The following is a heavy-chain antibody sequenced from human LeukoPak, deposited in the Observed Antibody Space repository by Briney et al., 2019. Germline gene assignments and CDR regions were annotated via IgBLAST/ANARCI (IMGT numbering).Heavy chain of an antibody. CDR2: INPNSGGT. CDR1: GYTFTGYY. CDR3: AGDGYSSSSYYYMDV. V-gene: IGHV1-2*02. J-gene: IGHJ6*03. D-gene: IGHD6-6*01. Sequence: ASVKVSCKASGYTFTGYYMHWVRQAPGQGLEWMGWINPNSGGTNYAQKFQGRVTMTRDTSISTAYMELSRLRSDDTAVYYCAGDGYSSSSYYYMDVWGKGTTVTVSS.